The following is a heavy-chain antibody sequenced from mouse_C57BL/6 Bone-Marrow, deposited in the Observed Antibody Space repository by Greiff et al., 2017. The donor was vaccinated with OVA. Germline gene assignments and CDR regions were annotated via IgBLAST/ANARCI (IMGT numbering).Heavy chain of an antibody. CDR3: ARPHYGSSYRWYFDV. CDR2: FYPGSGSI. Sequence: QVQLKESGAELVKPGASVKLSCKASGYTFTEYTIHWVKQRSGQGLEWIGWFYPGSGSIKYNEKFKDKATLTADKSSSTVYMELSSLTSEDSAVYFCARPHYGSSYRWYFDVWGTGTPVTVSS. D-gene: IGHD1-1*01. CDR1: GYTFTEYT. J-gene: IGHJ1*03. V-gene: IGHV1-62-2*01.